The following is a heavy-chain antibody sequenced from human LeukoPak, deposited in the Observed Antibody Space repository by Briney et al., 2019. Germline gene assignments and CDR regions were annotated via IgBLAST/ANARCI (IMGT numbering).Heavy chain of an antibody. V-gene: IGHV3-53*01. Sequence: GGSLLLSCAASGFTFSNYNMNWVRQAPGKGLEWVSFIYSDNTHYSDSVKGRFTISRDNSKNTLYLQMNSPRAEDTAVYYCARGPSGYHNTGGQGTLVTVSS. CDR1: GFTFSNYN. J-gene: IGHJ4*02. CDR2: IYSDNT. D-gene: IGHD5-12*01. CDR3: ARGPSGYHNT.